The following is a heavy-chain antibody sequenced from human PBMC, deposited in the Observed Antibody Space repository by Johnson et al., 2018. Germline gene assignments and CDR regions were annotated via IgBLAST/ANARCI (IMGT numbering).Heavy chain of an antibody. J-gene: IGHJ1*01. V-gene: IGHV3-33*01. D-gene: IGHD3-22*01. Sequence: VQLVESGGGVVQPGRSLRLSCAASGFTFSTSGMHWVRQAPGKGLEWVALIWHDGSTKNYADSVKGRFTITRDNSKNTLYRQMKSLRAEDTAVYYCVREYDSSGYYLEYFQHWGQGTLVTVSS. CDR3: VREYDSSGYYLEYFQH. CDR2: IWHDGSTK. CDR1: GFTFSTSG.